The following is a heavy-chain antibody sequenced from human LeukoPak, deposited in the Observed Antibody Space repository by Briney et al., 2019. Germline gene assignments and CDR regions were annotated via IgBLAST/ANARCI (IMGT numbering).Heavy chain of an antibody. CDR3: ARHLRGSGSYFYY. Sequence: GESLRISCKGSEYSFTIYLMREARDMTGEGLEWMGRIDPSDSYTNYSPSFQGHVTISGDKSSSTAFLQWSRLKASDTAMLYCARHLRGSGSYFYYWGQGTRVTVSS. D-gene: IGHD3-10*01. V-gene: IGHV5-10-1*01. CDR1: EYSFTIYL. CDR2: IDPSDSYT. J-gene: IGHJ4*02.